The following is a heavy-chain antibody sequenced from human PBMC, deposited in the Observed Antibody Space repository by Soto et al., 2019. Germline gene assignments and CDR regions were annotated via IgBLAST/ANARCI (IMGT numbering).Heavy chain of an antibody. CDR3: AREGNLGRWLQPLDF. V-gene: IGHV4-59*01. J-gene: IGHJ4*02. D-gene: IGHD5-12*01. Sequence: SETLSLTCTVSGDSISASSWSWVRQPPGKGLEWIGNIHYNGNTKYNPSLKSRVTMLVVTSKNQFSLKLISVTAVDTAKYFCAREGNLGRWLQPLDFWGQGTLVTVS. CDR1: GDSISASS. CDR2: IHYNGNT.